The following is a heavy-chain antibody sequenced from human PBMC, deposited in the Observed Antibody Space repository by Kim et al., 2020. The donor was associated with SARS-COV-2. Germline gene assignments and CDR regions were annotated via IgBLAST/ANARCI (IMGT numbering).Heavy chain of an antibody. J-gene: IGHJ4*02. V-gene: IGHV4-39*01. D-gene: IGHD1-1*01. CDR3: ARRLSNDLAFFDY. CDR1: GGSISSSSYY. Sequence: SETLSLTCTVSGGSISSSSYYWGWIRQPPGKGLEWIGSIYYSGSTYYNPSLKSRVTISVDTSKNQFSLKLSSVTAADTAVYYCARRLSNDLAFFDYWGQGTLVTVSS. CDR2: IYYSGST.